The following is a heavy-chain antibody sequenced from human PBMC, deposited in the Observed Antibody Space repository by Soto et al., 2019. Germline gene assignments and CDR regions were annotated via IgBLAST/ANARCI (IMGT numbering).Heavy chain of an antibody. Sequence: SETLSLTCTVSGGSISNTNYYWSWVRQPPGKGLEWIGSIYYSGSTYYNAALKSRVTISGDMSRNQFSLKLSSVTAADTAVYYCARRLGRYCSSSSCPTGAAFDYWGQGSLVTVSS. V-gene: IGHV4-39*01. CDR1: GGSISNTNYY. CDR2: IYYSGST. D-gene: IGHD2-2*01. J-gene: IGHJ4*02. CDR3: ARRLGRYCSSSSCPTGAAFDY.